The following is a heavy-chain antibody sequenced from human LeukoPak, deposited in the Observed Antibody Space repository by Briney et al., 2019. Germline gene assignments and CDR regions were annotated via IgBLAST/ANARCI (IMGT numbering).Heavy chain of an antibody. CDR3: AKRGVVIRVILVGLHKEAYYFDS. V-gene: IGHV3-7*03. J-gene: IGHJ4*02. CDR1: GFTLSSYW. Sequence: GGSLRLSCAASGFTLSSYWMSWVRQAPGKGLEWVANINEDGSEKYYVDSVKGRFTISRDNAKNSLYLQMSSLRAEDTAVYFCAKRGVVIRVILVGLHKEAYYFDSWGQGALVTVSS. D-gene: IGHD3-22*01. CDR2: INEDGSEK.